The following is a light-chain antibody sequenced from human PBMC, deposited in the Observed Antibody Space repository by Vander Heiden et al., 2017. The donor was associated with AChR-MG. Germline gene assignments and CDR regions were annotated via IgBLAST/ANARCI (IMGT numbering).Light chain of an antibody. CDR2: EDS. J-gene: IGLJ2*01. CDR3: QVWDSSSDHVV. V-gene: IGLV3-21*02. CDR1: NIGSKS. Sequence: SYVLTQPPSVPVAPGQTARITWGGNNIGSKSVHWYQQKPGQAPVLVGYEDSDRPSGIPERFSGSNSGNTAKLTISRVEAGDEADYYGQVWDSSSDHVVFGGGTKLNVL.